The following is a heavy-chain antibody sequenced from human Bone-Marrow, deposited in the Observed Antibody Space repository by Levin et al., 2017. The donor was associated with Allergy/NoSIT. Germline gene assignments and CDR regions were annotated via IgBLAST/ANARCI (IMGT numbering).Heavy chain of an antibody. CDR2: IGVGGEP. D-gene: IGHD2/OR15-2a*01. CDR3: ASVANYFYMDV. V-gene: IGHV3-13*04. CDR1: GLTFSRHD. J-gene: IGHJ6*03. Sequence: GESLKISCAAPGLTFSRHDMHRVRQGTGKGLEWVSGIGVGGEPYYPVSVKGRFTISREDAKNSLSLQMNSLRAGNTAVYCCASVANYFYMDVWGKGTTVTVS.